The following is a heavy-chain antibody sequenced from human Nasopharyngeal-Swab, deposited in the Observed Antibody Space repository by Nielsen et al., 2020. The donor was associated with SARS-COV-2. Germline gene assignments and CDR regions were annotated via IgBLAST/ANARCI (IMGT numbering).Heavy chain of an antibody. J-gene: IGHJ4*02. D-gene: IGHD3-16*02. V-gene: IGHV3-74*01. CDR1: GFTFSRYW. CDR3: ARNLLGFIALDY. Sequence: GESLKISCAASGFTFSRYWMHWVRQAPGKGLVWVSRADENARTTNYADSVKGRFTISRDNAKNSLYLQMNSLRAGDTAIYYCARNLLGFIALDYWGQGTLVTVSS. CDR2: ADENARTT.